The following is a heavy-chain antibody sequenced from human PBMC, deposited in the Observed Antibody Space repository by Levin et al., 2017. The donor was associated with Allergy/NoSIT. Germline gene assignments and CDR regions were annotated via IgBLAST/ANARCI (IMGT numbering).Heavy chain of an antibody. V-gene: IGHV3-48*02. D-gene: IGHD1-7*01. CDR3: ARGNFDRYNWNYARSFQGGGGDY. Sequence: GGSLRLSCAASGFTFSSYSMNWVRQAPGKGLEWVSYISSSSSTIYYADSVKGRFTISRDNAKNSLYLQMNSLRDEDTAVYYCARGNFDRYNWNYARSFQGGGGDYWGQGTLVTVSS. CDR2: ISSSSSTI. J-gene: IGHJ4*02. CDR1: GFTFSSYS.